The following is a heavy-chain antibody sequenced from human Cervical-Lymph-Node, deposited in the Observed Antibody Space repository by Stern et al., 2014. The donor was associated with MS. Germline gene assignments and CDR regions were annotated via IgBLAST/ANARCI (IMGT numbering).Heavy chain of an antibody. CDR2: IYPGDSDT. Sequence: VQLVQSGAEVKKPGESLTISCKASGYIFTTYWIAWVRQLPGKGLEWMGIIYPGDSDTRYSPSFQGQVTILVDKSISTAFLQWTSLKASDSAFYYCATGETTTYHNWGQGTLVSVSS. CDR3: ATGETTTYHN. D-gene: IGHD1-14*01. J-gene: IGHJ4*02. V-gene: IGHV5-51*01. CDR1: GYIFTTYW.